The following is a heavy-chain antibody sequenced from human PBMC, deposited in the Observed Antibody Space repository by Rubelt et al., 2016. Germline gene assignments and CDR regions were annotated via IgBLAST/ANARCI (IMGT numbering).Heavy chain of an antibody. CDR1: GFTFSSYG. D-gene: IGHD3-10*01. V-gene: IGHV3-33*01. CDR2: IWYDGSNK. CDR3: AREENYYGSGLYYYYMDV. J-gene: IGHJ6*03. Sequence: QVQLVESGGGVVQPGRSLRLSCAASGFTFSSYGMHWVRQAPGKVLEWVAVIWYDGSNKYYADSVKGRFTIFRDNSKNTLYLQMNSLRAEDTAVYYCAREENYYGSGLYYYYMDVWGKGTTVTVSS.